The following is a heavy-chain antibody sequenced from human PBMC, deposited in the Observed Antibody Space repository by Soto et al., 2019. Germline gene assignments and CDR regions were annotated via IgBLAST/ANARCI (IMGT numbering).Heavy chain of an antibody. Sequence: ASVKVSCKVSGYTLTELSMHWVRQAPGKGLEWMGGFDPEDGETIYAQKFQGRVTMTEDTSTDTAYMELSSLRSEDTAVYYCAKNPGYYYDRTGYHFDYWGQGTLVTVSS. CDR3: AKNPGYYYDRTGYHFDY. CDR1: GYTLTELS. CDR2: FDPEDGET. J-gene: IGHJ4*02. V-gene: IGHV1-24*01. D-gene: IGHD3-22*01.